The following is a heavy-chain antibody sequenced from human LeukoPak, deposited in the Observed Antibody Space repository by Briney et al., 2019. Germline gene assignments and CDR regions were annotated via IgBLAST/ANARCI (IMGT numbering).Heavy chain of an antibody. Sequence: LSLTCTVSGGSISSYYWSWIRQPAGKGLEWIGRSRSKGHRYSTEYAASVRGRFTVSRDESKNSLFLQMTSLKSEDTAVYYCARGAYCSGGVCPAPFDYWGQGSLVTVSS. V-gene: IGHV3-72*01. CDR1: GGSISSYY. CDR2: SRSKGHRYST. CDR3: ARGAYCSGGVCPAPFDY. D-gene: IGHD2-8*02. J-gene: IGHJ4*02.